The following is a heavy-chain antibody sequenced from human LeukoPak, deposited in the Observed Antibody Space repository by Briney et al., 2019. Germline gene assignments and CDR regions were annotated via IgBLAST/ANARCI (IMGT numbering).Heavy chain of an antibody. CDR2: ISAYNGNT. CDR3: ARDKRKINGMDV. V-gene: IGHV1-18*04. J-gene: IGHJ6*04. Sequence: ASVKVSCKASGYTFTSYGISWVRQAPGQGLEWLGWISAYNGNTNYAPKLQGRVTMTTDTSTSTAYMELRSLRSDDTAVYYCARDKRKINGMDVWGKGTTVTVSS. CDR1: GYTFTSYG.